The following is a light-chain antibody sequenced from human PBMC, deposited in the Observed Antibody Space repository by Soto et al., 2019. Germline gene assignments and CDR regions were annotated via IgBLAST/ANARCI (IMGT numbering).Light chain of an antibody. V-gene: IGKV3-11*01. Sequence: EIVLTQSPATLSLSPGERATLSCRASQSVNSYLAWYQQKPGQAPRLLIYDASNRATGIPARFSGSGSGTDFTLTISSLEPEDFATYYCQQLHVYPSTFGGGTKVE. CDR2: DAS. CDR1: QSVNSY. CDR3: QQLHVYPST. J-gene: IGKJ4*01.